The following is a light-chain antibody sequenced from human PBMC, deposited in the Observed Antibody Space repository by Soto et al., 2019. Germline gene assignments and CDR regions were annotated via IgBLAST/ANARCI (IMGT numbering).Light chain of an antibody. CDR1: QSLSSSQ. J-gene: IGKJ4*01. CDR3: QQRSDSFT. V-gene: IGKV3D-20*02. CDR2: DAS. Sequence: EIVLTQSPGTLSLSPGERATLSCRASQSLSSSQLAWYQRKPGQAPRLLIHDASSRATGVPDRFSVSGSGTDFTLTISRLEPEDFAVYYCQQRSDSFTFGGGTKVDIK.